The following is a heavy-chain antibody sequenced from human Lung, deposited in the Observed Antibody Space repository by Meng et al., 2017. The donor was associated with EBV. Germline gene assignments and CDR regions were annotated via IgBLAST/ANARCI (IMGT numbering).Heavy chain of an antibody. D-gene: IGHD3-3*01. Sequence: QGQVVQSGAEVKRPGASVKVSCKASGYTFTRYPMNWVRQAPGQGLEWMGWINTNTGNPTYAQGFTGRFVFSLDTSFRTAYLQISSLKAEDTAVYYCARVAPSGYRYFDYWGQGTLVTVSS. V-gene: IGHV7-4-1*02. CDR1: GYTFTRYP. CDR3: ARVAPSGYRYFDY. J-gene: IGHJ4*02. CDR2: INTNTGNP.